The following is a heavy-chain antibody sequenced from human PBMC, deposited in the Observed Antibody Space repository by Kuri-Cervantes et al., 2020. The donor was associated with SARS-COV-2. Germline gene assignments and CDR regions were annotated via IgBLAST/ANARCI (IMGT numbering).Heavy chain of an antibody. J-gene: IGHJ5*02. CDR3: IVYGSGYNWFDP. Sequence: ASVKVSCKASGGTFSSYAINWVRQATGQGLEWMGWMNPNSGNTGYAQKFQGRVTMTRNTSISTAYMELSSLRSEDTAVYYCIVYGSGYNWFDPWGQGTLVTVSS. V-gene: IGHV1-8*02. CDR1: GGTFSSYA. D-gene: IGHD3-10*01. CDR2: MNPNSGNT.